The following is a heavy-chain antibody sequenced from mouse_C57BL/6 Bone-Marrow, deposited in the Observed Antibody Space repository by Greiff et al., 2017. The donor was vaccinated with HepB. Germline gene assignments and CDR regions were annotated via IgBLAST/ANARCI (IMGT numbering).Heavy chain of an antibody. Sequence: VKVVESGPGLVAPSQSLSITCTVSGFSLTSYAISWVRQPPGKGLEWLGVIWTGGGTNYNSALKSRLSISKDNSKSQVFLKMNSLQTDDTARYYCARRDYDYPYAMDYWGQGTSVTVSS. CDR1: GFSLTSYA. D-gene: IGHD2-4*01. J-gene: IGHJ4*01. CDR3: ARRDYDYPYAMDY. V-gene: IGHV2-9-1*01. CDR2: IWTGGGT.